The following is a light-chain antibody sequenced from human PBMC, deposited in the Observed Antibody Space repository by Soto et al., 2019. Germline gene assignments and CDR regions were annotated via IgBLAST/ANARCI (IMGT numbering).Light chain of an antibody. V-gene: IGLV2-14*01. Sequence: QSVLTQPASVSGSPGQSITISCTGTSSDVGDYKYVSWYQQHPDKAPKLIIFVNSNRPSGISNRFSASRSGNTASLTISGLQAGDEADYYCSSYTSSDPPYVFGPGTKLTVL. CDR3: SSYTSSDPPYV. CDR1: SSDVGDYKY. J-gene: IGLJ1*01. CDR2: VNS.